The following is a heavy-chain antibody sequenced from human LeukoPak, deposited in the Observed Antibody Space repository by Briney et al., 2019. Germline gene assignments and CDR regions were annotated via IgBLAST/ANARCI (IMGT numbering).Heavy chain of an antibody. D-gene: IGHD2-15*01. CDR3: ARRLGSSRGYCSGGSCSYYYYYYMDV. CDR2: IYTSGST. CDR1: GGSISSYY. V-gene: IGHV4-4*09. Sequence: SETLSLTCTVSGGSISSYYWSWIRQPPGKGLEWIGYIYTSGSTNYNPSLKSRVTISVDTSKNQFSLKLSSVTAADTAVYYCARRLGSSRGYCSGGSCSYYYYYYMDVWGKGTTVTVSS. J-gene: IGHJ6*03.